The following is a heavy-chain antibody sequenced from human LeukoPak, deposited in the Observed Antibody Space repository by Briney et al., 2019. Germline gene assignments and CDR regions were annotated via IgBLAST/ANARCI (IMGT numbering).Heavy chain of an antibody. D-gene: IGHD5/OR15-5a*01. J-gene: IGHJ4*02. V-gene: IGHV3-30*02. CDR2: IRFDGSNT. CDR1: RFTFGSFD. Sequence: PGGSLRLSCAASRFTFGSFDMHWVRQAPGKGLEWVTFIRFDGSNTYYADSVKGRFTISRDNSKNTLYLQMSSLRPEDTAVYYCARQIGVSIDYWGQGTLVTVSS. CDR3: ARQIGVSIDY.